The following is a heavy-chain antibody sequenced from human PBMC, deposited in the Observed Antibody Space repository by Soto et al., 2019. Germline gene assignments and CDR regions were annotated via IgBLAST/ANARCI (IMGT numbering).Heavy chain of an antibody. CDR2: MSSDGSKI. V-gene: IGHV3-30*18. J-gene: IGHJ4*02. CDR3: AKDAGVGGTLALFDY. D-gene: IGHD1-26*01. CDR1: GFDFTYYA. Sequence: QVQLVESGGGAVQPGESLRFSCLASGFDFTYYAMHWVRQAPGKGLESVAVMSSDGSKIHHTDSVKGRFTISRDNSKNTLYLPMNSLRTEETAVYFCAKDAGVGGTLALFDYWGQGTLVSVSS.